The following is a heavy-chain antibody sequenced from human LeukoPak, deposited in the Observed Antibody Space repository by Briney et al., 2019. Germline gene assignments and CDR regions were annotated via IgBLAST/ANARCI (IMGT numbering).Heavy chain of an antibody. Sequence: GGSLRLSCAASGFTFSSYAMSWVRQAPGKGLEWVSAISGSGGSTYYADSVKGRFTISRDNSKNTLYLQMNNLRAEDTAVYYCAKDRPLRLGYCSSTSCYFRGFFDYWGQGTLVTVSS. J-gene: IGHJ4*02. V-gene: IGHV3-23*01. CDR2: ISGSGGST. CDR1: GFTFSSYA. CDR3: AKDRPLRLGYCSSTSCYFRGFFDY. D-gene: IGHD2-2*01.